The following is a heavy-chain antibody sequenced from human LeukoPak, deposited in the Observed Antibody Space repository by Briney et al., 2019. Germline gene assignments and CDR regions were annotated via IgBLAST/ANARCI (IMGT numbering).Heavy chain of an antibody. D-gene: IGHD3-22*01. Sequence: GGSLRLSCAASGFTFSSYWIHWVRQAPGKGLVWVSRISSDGSSTSYADSVKGRFTVSRDNAKNTLYLQMNSLRAEDTAVYYCLRMGSSAYTLIWGQGTLVTVSS. CDR3: LRMGSSAYTLI. J-gene: IGHJ4*02. V-gene: IGHV3-74*01. CDR2: ISSDGSST. CDR1: GFTFSSYW.